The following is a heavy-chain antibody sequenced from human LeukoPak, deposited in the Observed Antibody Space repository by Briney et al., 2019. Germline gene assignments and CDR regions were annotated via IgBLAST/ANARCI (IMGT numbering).Heavy chain of an antibody. V-gene: IGHV1-2*02. J-gene: IGHJ6*03. Sequence: GASVKVSCKASGYTFSGFYIHWVRQAPGQGLEWMGWINPNSGGTNYAQKFQGRVTMTRDTSISTAYMELSRLRSDDTAVYYCASRDYSSYYYMDVWGKGTTVTISS. CDR2: INPNSGGT. CDR1: GYTFSGFY. CDR3: ASRDYSSYYYMDV. D-gene: IGHD2-15*01.